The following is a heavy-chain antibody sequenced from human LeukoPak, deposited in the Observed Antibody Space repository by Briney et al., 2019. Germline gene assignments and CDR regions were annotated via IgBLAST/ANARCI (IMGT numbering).Heavy chain of an antibody. CDR2: ISGSGGST. V-gene: IGHV3-23*01. CDR1: GFTFSSYA. D-gene: IGHD6-6*01. CDR3: ATQIEYSSSSPDAFDI. J-gene: IGHJ3*02. Sequence: GGSLRLSCAASGFTFSSYAVSWVRQAPGKGLEWVSAISGSGGSTYYADSVKGRFTISRDNSKNTLYLQMNSLRAEDTAVYYCATQIEYSSSSPDAFDIWGQGTMVTVSS.